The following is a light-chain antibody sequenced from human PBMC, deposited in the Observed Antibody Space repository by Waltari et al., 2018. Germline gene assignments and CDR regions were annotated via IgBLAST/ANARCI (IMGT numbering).Light chain of an antibody. CDR2: KVS. Sequence: DVVMTQSPLSLPITPGQPASMTFRSSQSPLHSNGNTYLSWFRQKPGQPPRRLIYKVSNRDSGVPDRFSGSGAGTDFTLKISRVEAEDVGVYYCMQGTHFPRTFGQGTKVEIK. J-gene: IGKJ1*01. CDR1: QSPLHSNGNTY. V-gene: IGKV2-30*02. CDR3: MQGTHFPRT.